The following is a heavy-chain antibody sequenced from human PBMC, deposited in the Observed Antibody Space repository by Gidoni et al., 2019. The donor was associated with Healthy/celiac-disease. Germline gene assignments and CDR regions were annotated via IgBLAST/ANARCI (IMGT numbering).Heavy chain of an antibody. J-gene: IGHJ3*01. V-gene: IGHV3-30-3*01. Sequence: QVQVVESGGGVVQPGRSLTLSCAASGFTFSRHAMNWVRQAPGKGLEWVSVTSYDGSNKYYADSVKGRFTISRDNSKNTLYLKMNSLRPDDTALYYCARAYSASWFDPFDVWGQGTMITVSS. CDR1: GFTFSRHA. CDR2: TSYDGSNK. D-gene: IGHD6-13*01. CDR3: ARAYSASWFDPFDV.